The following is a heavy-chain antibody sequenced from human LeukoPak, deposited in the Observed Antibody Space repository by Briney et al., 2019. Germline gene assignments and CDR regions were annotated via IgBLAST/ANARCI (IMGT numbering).Heavy chain of an antibody. CDR1: GGSIRSYY. V-gene: IGHV4-59*01. CDR2: IYYSGST. CDR3: ARGGAYFRNNWFDP. J-gene: IGHJ5*02. D-gene: IGHD1-14*01. Sequence: SETLSLTCTVSGGSIRSYYWSWIRQPPGKGLEWIGYIYYSGSTNYNPSLKSRVTISVDTSKNQFSLKLSSVTAADTAVYYCARGGAYFRNNWFDPWGQGTLVTVSS.